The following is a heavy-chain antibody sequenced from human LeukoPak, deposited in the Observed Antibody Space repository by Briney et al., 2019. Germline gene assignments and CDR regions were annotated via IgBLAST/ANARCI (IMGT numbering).Heavy chain of an antibody. V-gene: IGHV3-23*01. J-gene: IGHJ4*02. Sequence: GGSLRLSCAASGFTFSSYVMSWVRQAPGKGLEWVSAISGSGGSTYYADSVKGRFTISRDNSKNTLYLQMNSLRAEDTAVYYCAKRRPLDKGLLRGGGGGYFDYWGQGTLVTVSS. D-gene: IGHD2-15*01. CDR2: ISGSGGST. CDR1: GFTFSSYV. CDR3: AKRRPLDKGLLRGGGGGYFDY.